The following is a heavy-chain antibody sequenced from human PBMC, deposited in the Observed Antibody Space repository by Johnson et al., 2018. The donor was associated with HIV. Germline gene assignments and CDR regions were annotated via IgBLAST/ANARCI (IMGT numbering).Heavy chain of an antibody. Sequence: VQLVESGGGLVQPGGSLRLSCAASGFTFSRYAMSWVRQTPGKGLEWVSVIGSSDDSTYYADSVKGRFTISRDNSKNTLSLQMNSLRAEETAGYYCAKGRSGAAYDSLDAGGQGTMVTVSS. J-gene: IGHJ3*01. V-gene: IGHV3-23*04. D-gene: IGHD2-21*02. CDR2: IGSSDDST. CDR1: GFTFSRYA. CDR3: AKGRSGAAYDSLDA.